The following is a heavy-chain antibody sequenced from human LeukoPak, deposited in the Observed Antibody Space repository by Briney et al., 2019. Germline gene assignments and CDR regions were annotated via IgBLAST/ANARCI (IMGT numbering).Heavy chain of an antibody. D-gene: IGHD4-17*01. CDR1: GFTFTSYT. CDR2: ITSGSSYI. V-gene: IGHV3-21*01. CDR3: AKTYGHFDD. J-gene: IGHJ4*02. Sequence: GGSLRLSCAASGFTFTSYTMNRVRQAPGKGLEWVSSITSGSSYIYYADSVKGRFTISRDNAKNSLYLQMTSLRVEDTAVYYCAKTYGHFDDWGQGTLVTVSS.